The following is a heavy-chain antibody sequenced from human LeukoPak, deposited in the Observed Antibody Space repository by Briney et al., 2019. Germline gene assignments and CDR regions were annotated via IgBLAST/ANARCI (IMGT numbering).Heavy chain of an antibody. D-gene: IGHD5-18*01. CDR3: AKDRTALLWFLDV. CDR1: GFTFSSYS. CDR2: ISSSSSYI. V-gene: IGHV3-21*04. J-gene: IGHJ6*04. Sequence: GGSLRLSCAASGFTFSSYSMNWVRQAPGKGLEWVSSISSSSSYIYYADSVKGRFTISRDNAKNSLYLQMNSLRAEDTAVYYCAKDRTALLWFLDVWGEGTTVTISA.